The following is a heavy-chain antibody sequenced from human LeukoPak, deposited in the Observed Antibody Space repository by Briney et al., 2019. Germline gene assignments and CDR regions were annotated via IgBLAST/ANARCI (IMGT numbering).Heavy chain of an antibody. CDR2: ISSSGSTI. CDR3: ARSCSGGSCYVGNRYFDY. CDR1: GFTFSDYY. Sequence: PGGSLRLSCAASGFTFSDYYMSWIRQAPGKGLEWVSYISSSGSTIYYADSVKGRFTISRDNAKNSLYLQMNSLRAEDTAVYYCARSCSGGSCYVGNRYFDYWGQGTLVTVSS. D-gene: IGHD2-15*01. J-gene: IGHJ4*02. V-gene: IGHV3-11*01.